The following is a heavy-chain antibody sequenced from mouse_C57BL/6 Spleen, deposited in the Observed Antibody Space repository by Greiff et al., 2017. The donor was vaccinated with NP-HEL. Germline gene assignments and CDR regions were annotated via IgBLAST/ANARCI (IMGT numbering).Heavy chain of an antibody. D-gene: IGHD1-1*01. Sequence: EVMLVESGGDLVKPGGSLKLSCAASGFTFSSYSMSWVRQTKDKRLEWVGTISSSGSYTYYPHSVKGRFTISRDNAKNTLYLQMSSLKSEDTAMYYCARHYYGSSYFDDWGQGTTLTVSS. CDR2: ISSSGSYT. J-gene: IGHJ2*01. CDR1: GFTFSSYS. CDR3: ARHYYGSSYFDD. V-gene: IGHV5-6*01.